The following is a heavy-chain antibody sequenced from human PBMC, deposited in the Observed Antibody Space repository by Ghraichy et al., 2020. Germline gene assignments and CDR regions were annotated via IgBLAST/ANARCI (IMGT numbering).Heavy chain of an antibody. Sequence: GGSLRLSCAASGFTFSSYAMSWVRQAPGKGLEWVSAISGSGGSTYYADSVKGRFTISRDNSKNTLYLQMNSLRAEDTAVYFCARREIRGYDYGLHAFNIWGQGTMVTVSS. V-gene: IGHV3-23*01. CDR2: ISGSGGST. J-gene: IGHJ3*02. CDR1: GFTFSSYA. D-gene: IGHD5-18*01. CDR3: ARREIRGYDYGLHAFNI.